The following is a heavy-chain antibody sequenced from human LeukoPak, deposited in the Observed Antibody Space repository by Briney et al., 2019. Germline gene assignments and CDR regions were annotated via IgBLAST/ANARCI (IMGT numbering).Heavy chain of an antibody. V-gene: IGHV4-59*01. CDR1: GGSKSSYY. CDR2: IYYSGTT. Sequence: SETLSLTCTVSGGSKSSYYWTWIRQPPGKGLEWIGYIYYSGTTAYNPSLKSRVTISVDTSKNQFSLKLDSVTAADTAVYYCATWYYDSGGYRYFDYWGQGALVTVSS. CDR3: ATWYYDSGGYRYFDY. D-gene: IGHD3-22*01. J-gene: IGHJ4*02.